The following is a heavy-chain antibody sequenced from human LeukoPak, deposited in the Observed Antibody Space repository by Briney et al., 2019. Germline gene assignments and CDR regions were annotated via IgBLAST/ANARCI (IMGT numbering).Heavy chain of an antibody. Sequence: PGGSLRLSCAASGFTFSSYEMNWVRQAPGKGLEWVSAISGSGSGTYYADSVKGRFTISRDNSKNTLYLQMSSLRAEDTALYYCAKRGGYYFDYWGQGTLVAVSS. J-gene: IGHJ4*02. D-gene: IGHD3-22*01. V-gene: IGHV3-23*01. CDR3: AKRGGYYFDY. CDR2: ISGSGSGT. CDR1: GFTFSSYE.